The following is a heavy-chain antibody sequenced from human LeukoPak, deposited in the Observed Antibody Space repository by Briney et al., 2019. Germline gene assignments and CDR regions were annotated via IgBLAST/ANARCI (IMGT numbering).Heavy chain of an antibody. Sequence: PGGSLRLSCAASGFTFSGYSMNWVRQAPGKGLEWVSYISSSGTTLYYADSVKGRFTISRDNAKNSLYLQMTSLRADDTAVYYCVSSDCSSTSCYYFYMDVRGKGTTVTVSS. V-gene: IGHV3-48*04. CDR3: VSSDCSSTSCYYFYMDV. J-gene: IGHJ6*03. D-gene: IGHD2-2*01. CDR2: ISSSGTTL. CDR1: GFTFSGYS.